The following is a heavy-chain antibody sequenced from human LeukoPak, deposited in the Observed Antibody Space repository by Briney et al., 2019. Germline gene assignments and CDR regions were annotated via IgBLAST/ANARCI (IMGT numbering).Heavy chain of an antibody. CDR3: AKDSRVGGPRIDY. V-gene: IGHV3-30*18. Sequence: PGGSLRLSCAASGFTFTSYGMHWVRQAPGKGLEWVALVSYDGSNKYYADSVKGRFTISRDNSKNTLYLQMNSLRAEDTAVYYCAKDSRVGGPRIDYWGQGTLVTVSS. D-gene: IGHD4-23*01. CDR1: GFTFTSYG. J-gene: IGHJ4*02. CDR2: VSYDGSNK.